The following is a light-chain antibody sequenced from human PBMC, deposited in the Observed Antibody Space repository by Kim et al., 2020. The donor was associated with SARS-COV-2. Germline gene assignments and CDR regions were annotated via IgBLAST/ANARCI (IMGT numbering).Light chain of an antibody. CDR3: QQCYSRPYT. J-gene: IGKJ2*01. Sequence: ATINCKSSRSLFYSPDNKNDLAWYQQRPGQAPKLLIYWASARASGVPDRFRGSGSGTDFTLTISGLQAEDVATYFCQQCYSRPYTFGQGTKLEI. CDR1: RSLFYSPDNKND. V-gene: IGKV4-1*01. CDR2: WAS.